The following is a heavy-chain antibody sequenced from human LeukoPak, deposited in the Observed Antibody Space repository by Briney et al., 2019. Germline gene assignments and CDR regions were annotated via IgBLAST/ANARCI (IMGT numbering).Heavy chain of an antibody. D-gene: IGHD5-12*01. CDR3: ARGGYSFDY. V-gene: IGHV3-7*01. CDR2: LHADGIER. Sequence: PGGSLRLSCAASGFTLSGYWTSWVRQAPGKGLEWVARLHADGIERYYVDPVKGRFTISRDNAKNSLHLQMYSLRLDDTAVYYCARGGYSFDYLGQGTLVTVSS. J-gene: IGHJ4*02. CDR1: GFTLSGYW.